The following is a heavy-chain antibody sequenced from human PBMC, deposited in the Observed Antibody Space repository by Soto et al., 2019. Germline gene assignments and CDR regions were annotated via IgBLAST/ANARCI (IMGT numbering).Heavy chain of an antibody. V-gene: IGHV6-1*01. D-gene: IGHD3-3*01. Sequence: SQTLSLTCAISGDSVSSNSAGWNWVRQTPSRGLEWLGRTYYKSKWYYNSAVSVKSRITINPDTSKNQFSLQLNSVTPEDTAVYYCSRGSWDDVSGHYYMDVWCKGTTVTVSS. CDR3: SRGSWDDVSGHYYMDV. CDR2: TYYKSKWYY. CDR1: GDSVSSNSAG. J-gene: IGHJ6*03.